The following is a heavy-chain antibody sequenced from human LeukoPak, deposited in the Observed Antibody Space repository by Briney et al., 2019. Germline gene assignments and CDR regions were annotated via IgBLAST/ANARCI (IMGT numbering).Heavy chain of an antibody. CDR3: ALIQPGYNLGFDY. V-gene: IGHV4-59*08. J-gene: IGHJ4*02. CDR2: IFYGVSI. Sequence: SETLSLTCTVSGGSFSVYYWSWIRQPPGKGLEWVGCIFYGVSIKYNPSLKSRVTISLDTSRNQFFLNLTSVTAADTAGYYCALIQPGYNLGFDYWGQGTRVTVSS. D-gene: IGHD3-16*01. CDR1: GGSFSVYY.